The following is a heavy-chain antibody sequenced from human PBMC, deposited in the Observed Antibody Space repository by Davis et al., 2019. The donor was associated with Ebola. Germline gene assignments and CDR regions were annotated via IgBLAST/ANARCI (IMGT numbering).Heavy chain of an antibody. J-gene: IGHJ6*03. D-gene: IGHD5-12*01. CDR3: ARHVATAYYYYYMDV. CDR1: GYTFTSYY. CDR2: INPSGGST. Sequence: ASVKVSCKASGYTFTSYYMHWVRQAPGQGLEWMGIINPSGGSTSYAQKFQGRVTMTRDTSTSTVYMELSSLRSEDTAVYYCARHVATAYYYYYMDVWGKGTTVTVSS. V-gene: IGHV1-46*01.